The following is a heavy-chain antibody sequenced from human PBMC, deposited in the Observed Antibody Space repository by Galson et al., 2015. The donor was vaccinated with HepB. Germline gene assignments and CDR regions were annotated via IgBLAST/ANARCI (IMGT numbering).Heavy chain of an antibody. CDR2: INAGNGNT. CDR1: GYTFTSYA. CDR3: ARGSFGFYWYYDSSGYPPYFDY. J-gene: IGHJ4*02. D-gene: IGHD3-22*01. Sequence: SVKVSCKASGYTFTSYAMHWVRQAPGQRLEWMGWINAGNGNTKYSQKFQGRVTITRDTSASTAYMELSSLRSEDTAVYYCARGSFGFYWYYDSSGYPPYFDYWGQGTLVTVSS. V-gene: IGHV1-3*01.